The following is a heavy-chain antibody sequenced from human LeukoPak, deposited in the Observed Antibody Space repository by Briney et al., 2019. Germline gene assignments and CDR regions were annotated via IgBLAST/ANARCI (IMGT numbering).Heavy chain of an antibody. V-gene: IGHV3-30*03. D-gene: IGHD5-12*01. CDR3: ARAGSRWGYGRYYYYMDV. CDR1: GFTFSSHD. Sequence: PGRSLRLSCAASGFTFSSHDMHWVRQAPGKGLEWVAIISYDGGKKDYADSVKGRFTISRDNAKNSLYLQMNSLRAEDTAVYYCARAGSRWGYGRYYYYMDVWGKGTTVTISS. J-gene: IGHJ6*03. CDR2: ISYDGGKK.